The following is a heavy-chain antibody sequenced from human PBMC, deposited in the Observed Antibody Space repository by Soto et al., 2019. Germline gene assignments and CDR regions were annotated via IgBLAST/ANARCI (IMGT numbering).Heavy chain of an antibody. J-gene: IGHJ5*02. D-gene: IGHD1-26*01. CDR2: HSAYNGNT. Sequence: ASVKLSCKASGYTFTSYGISWVRQAPGQGLEWMGRHSAYNGNTNYAQKHQGRVTMTTDTSTSTAYMELRSLRSDDTAVYYCARVVGALGHWFDPWGQGTLVTVSS. CDR1: GYTFTSYG. V-gene: IGHV1-18*01. CDR3: ARVVGALGHWFDP.